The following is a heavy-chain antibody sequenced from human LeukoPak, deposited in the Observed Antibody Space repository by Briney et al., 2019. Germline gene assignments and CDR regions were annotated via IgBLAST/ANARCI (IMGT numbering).Heavy chain of an antibody. CDR3: ARSDGAADTEFDP. CDR1: GDSISSSSYY. V-gene: IGHV4-39*01. D-gene: IGHD1-26*01. Sequence: SETLSLTCTVSGDSISSSSYYWDWIRQPPGKGLEWIGSIYYSGSTYYNPSLKSRVTISVDTSKSQFSLKLSSVTAADTAVYYCARSDGAADTEFDPWGQGTLVTVSS. J-gene: IGHJ5*02. CDR2: IYYSGST.